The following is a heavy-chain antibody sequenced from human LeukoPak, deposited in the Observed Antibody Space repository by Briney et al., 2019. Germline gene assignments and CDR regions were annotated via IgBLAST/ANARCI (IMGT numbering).Heavy chain of an antibody. CDR2: IWNDGSNK. Sequence: GRSLRLSCAASGFTFSIYGIHWVRQAPGKGLEWVAVIWNDGSNKYYADSVKGRFTISRDNSKDTLYLQMNSLRPEDTAVYYCARIGPMTTVTRGKFDYWGQGTLVTVSS. V-gene: IGHV3-33*01. CDR3: ARIGPMTTVTRGKFDY. D-gene: IGHD4-17*01. CDR1: GFTFSIYG. J-gene: IGHJ4*02.